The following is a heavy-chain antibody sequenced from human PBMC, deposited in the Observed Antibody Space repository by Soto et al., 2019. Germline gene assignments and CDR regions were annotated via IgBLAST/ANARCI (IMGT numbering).Heavy chain of an antibody. D-gene: IGHD3-16*01. V-gene: IGHV3-23*01. CDR1: GFTFSSYA. CDR2: ISGSGGST. Sequence: GGSLRLSCAASGFTFSSYAMSWVRQAPGKGLEWVSAISGSGGSTYYADSVKGRFTISRDNSKNTLYLQMNSLRAEDTAVYYCAKGVLALGYYYYMDVWGKGTTVTVSS. CDR3: AKGVLALGYYYYMDV. J-gene: IGHJ6*03.